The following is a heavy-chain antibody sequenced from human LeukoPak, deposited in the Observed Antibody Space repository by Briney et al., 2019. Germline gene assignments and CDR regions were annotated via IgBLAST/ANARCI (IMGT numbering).Heavy chain of an antibody. D-gene: IGHD6-13*01. Sequence: GGSLRLSCAASGFTFSNYEMSWVRQAPGKGLEWISYIDSSGYTKYYADSVKGRFTISRDNAKNSLFLQMNSLRAEDTAVYYCARGFIARKQFDPWGQGTLVTVPS. V-gene: IGHV3-48*03. CDR3: ARGFIARKQFDP. J-gene: IGHJ5*02. CDR2: IDSSGYTK. CDR1: GFTFSNYE.